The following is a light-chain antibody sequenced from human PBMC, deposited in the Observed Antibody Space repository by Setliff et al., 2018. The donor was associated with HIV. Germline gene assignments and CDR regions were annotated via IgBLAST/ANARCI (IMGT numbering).Light chain of an antibody. CDR1: SSDVGRYNL. Sequence: QSVLTQPASVSGSPGQSITISCTGTSSDVGRYNLVSWYQQHPGKAPKLMIYQAIKRPSGVSNRFSGSKSGNTASLTISGLQAEDEADYYCCSNTGSNTYVFGTGTKVTVL. J-gene: IGLJ1*01. CDR3: CSNTGSNTYV. V-gene: IGLV2-23*01. CDR2: QAI.